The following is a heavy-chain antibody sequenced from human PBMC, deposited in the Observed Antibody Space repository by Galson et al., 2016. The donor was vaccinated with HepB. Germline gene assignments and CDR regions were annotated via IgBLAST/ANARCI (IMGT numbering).Heavy chain of an antibody. J-gene: IGHJ4*02. V-gene: IGHV3-33*06. CDR3: AKGALEYSDSSYVDY. CDR1: GFTFSNYG. D-gene: IGHD6-6*01. CDR2: IWYDGSNK. Sequence: SLRLSCAASGFTFSNYGMHWVRQAPGKGLEWLVVIWYDGSNKYYADSVKGRFIISRDNSKNTLYLQMNSLGAEDTAVYYCAKGALEYSDSSYVDYWGQGILVTVSS.